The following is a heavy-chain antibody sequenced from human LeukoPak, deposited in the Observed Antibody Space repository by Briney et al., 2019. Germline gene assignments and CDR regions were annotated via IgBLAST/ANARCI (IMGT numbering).Heavy chain of an antibody. CDR3: AASTKHTAMVDY. CDR2: IGSSSSYI. J-gene: IGHJ4*02. Sequence: KPGGSLRLSCAASGFTFSSYSMNWVRQAPGKGLEWVSSIGSSSSYIYYADSVKGRFTISRDNAKNSLRLQMNSLRAEDTAVYYCAASTKHTAMVDYWGQGTLVTVSS. CDR1: GFTFSSYS. V-gene: IGHV3-21*01. D-gene: IGHD5-18*01.